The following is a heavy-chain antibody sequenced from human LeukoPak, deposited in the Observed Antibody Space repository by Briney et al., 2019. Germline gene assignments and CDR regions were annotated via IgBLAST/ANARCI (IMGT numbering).Heavy chain of an antibody. D-gene: IGHD1-26*01. CDR2: INPNNGGT. CDR3: ASQNMEWELLAFDY. Sequence: ASVKVSWKASGYTFTVYYMHWLRQAPGQGLEWMGRINPNNGGTNYAQNFQGRVTMTRDTSISTAYMELSSLISDDTAVYYCASQNMEWELLAFDYWGQGTLVTVSS. CDR1: GYTFTVYY. V-gene: IGHV1-2*06. J-gene: IGHJ4*02.